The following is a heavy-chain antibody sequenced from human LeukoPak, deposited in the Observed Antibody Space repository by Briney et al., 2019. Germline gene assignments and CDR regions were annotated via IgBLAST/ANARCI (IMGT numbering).Heavy chain of an antibody. V-gene: IGHV1-18*01. CDR3: ARDCSNGVCFPRDY. CDR2: ITTYNGDK. D-gene: IGHD2-8*01. Sequence: ASVKVSCKASGYTLSEYVISWVRRAPGQGLGWVGWITTYNGDKKYSQKFQGRVTMTTDTSTSTYYMELRSLRSDDTAVYYCARDCSNGVCFPRDYWGQGTLVTVST. J-gene: IGHJ4*02. CDR1: GYTLSEYV.